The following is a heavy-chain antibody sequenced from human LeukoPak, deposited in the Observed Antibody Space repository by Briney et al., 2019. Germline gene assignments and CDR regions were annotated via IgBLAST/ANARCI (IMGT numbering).Heavy chain of an antibody. CDR2: IRSKAYGGTT. V-gene: IGHV3-49*04. D-gene: IGHD1-26*01. Sequence: GGSLRLSCTASGFTFGDYAMSWVRQAPGKGLEWVGFIRSKAYGGTTEYAASVKGRFTISRDDSKSIAYLQMNSLKTEDTAVYYCTREGSGSLAFDIWGQGTMVTVSS. CDR1: GFTFGDYA. CDR3: TREGSGSLAFDI. J-gene: IGHJ3*02.